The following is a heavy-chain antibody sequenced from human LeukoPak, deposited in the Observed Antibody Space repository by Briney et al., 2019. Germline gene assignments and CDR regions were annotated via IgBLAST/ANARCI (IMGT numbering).Heavy chain of an antibody. D-gene: IGHD3-10*01. CDR2: INPSGGST. Sequence: GASVKVSCKASGYTFTSYHMHWVRQAPGQGLERMGIINPSGGSTRYEQKFQGRVTMTRDTSTSTFYMELSSLRSEDTAVYYCARATLWFGELWGVGLDYWGQGTLVTVSS. J-gene: IGHJ4*02. CDR3: ARATLWFGELWGVGLDY. CDR1: GYTFTSYH. V-gene: IGHV1-46*01.